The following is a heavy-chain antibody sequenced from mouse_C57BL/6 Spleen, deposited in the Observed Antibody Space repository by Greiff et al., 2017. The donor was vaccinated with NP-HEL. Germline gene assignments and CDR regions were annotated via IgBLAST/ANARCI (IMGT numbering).Heavy chain of an antibody. D-gene: IGHD1-1*01. CDR3: ARITVVADYAMDY. V-gene: IGHV5-9*01. Sequence: DVHLVESGGGLVKPGGSLKLSCAASGFTFSSYTMSWVRQTPEKRLEWVATISGGGGNTYYPDSVKGRFTISRDNAKNTLYLQMSSLRSEDTALYYCARITVVADYAMDYWGQGTSVTVSS. CDR1: GFTFSSYT. J-gene: IGHJ4*01. CDR2: ISGGGGNT.